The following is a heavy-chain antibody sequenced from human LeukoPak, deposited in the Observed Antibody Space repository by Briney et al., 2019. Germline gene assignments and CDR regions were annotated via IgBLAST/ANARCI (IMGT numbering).Heavy chain of an antibody. J-gene: IGHJ4*02. D-gene: IGHD1/OR15-1a*01. CDR1: GYTFTNYY. CDR3: ARWRTTYLDY. CDR2: INPSGGST. V-gene: IGHV1-46*01. Sequence: ASVKVSCKASGYTFTNYYIHWVRQAPGQGLEWMGIINPSGGSTNYAQKFQGRVTMTTDTSTITVYMEVSSLRSEDTAVYYCARWRTTYLDYWSQGTLVTVSS.